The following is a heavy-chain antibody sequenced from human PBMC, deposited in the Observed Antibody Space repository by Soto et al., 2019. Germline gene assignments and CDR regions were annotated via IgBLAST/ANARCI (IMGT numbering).Heavy chain of an antibody. CDR2: LSGRSQNA. CDR3: ARAGYERSGHEDPQGGAFDV. Sequence: QVQLVQSGPEVKKPGASMRVSCKASGFTFNNYVINWVRQAPGQGLEWVGGLSGRSQNAQYAEKFQGRVTITTDTSTATPYREVPSSRSYDSAAYFCARAGYERSGHEDPQGGAFDVWGLGTVVTVSS. CDR1: GFTFNNYV. D-gene: IGHD6-19*01. J-gene: IGHJ3*01. V-gene: IGHV1-18*01.